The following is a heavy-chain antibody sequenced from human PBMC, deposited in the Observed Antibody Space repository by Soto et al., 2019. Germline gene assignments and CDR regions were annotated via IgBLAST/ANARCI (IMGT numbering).Heavy chain of an antibody. CDR2: IFHVGST. CDR3: ARLQPDTSGYYFDH. CDR1: GGSISTNQW. V-gene: IGHV4-4*02. Sequence: QVHLQESGPGLVKPSGTLSLTCAVSGGSISTNQWWNWVRQAPGKGLAWIGEIFHVGSTNYNPSLKSRVIISVDKSKNQFSLNLSSVTAADTAVYYCARLQPDTSGYYFDHWGQGALVTVSS. J-gene: IGHJ4*02. D-gene: IGHD3-3*01.